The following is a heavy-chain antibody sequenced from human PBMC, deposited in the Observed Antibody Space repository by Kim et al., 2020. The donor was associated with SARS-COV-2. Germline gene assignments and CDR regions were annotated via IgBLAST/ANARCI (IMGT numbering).Heavy chain of an antibody. V-gene: IGHV4-30-2*04. J-gene: IGHJ6*02. D-gene: IGHD3-16*01. Sequence: GSTYYNPSLKSRVTISVDTSKNQFSLKLSSVTAADTAVYYCASMNGMDVWGQGTTVTVSS. CDR3: ASMNGMDV. CDR2: GST.